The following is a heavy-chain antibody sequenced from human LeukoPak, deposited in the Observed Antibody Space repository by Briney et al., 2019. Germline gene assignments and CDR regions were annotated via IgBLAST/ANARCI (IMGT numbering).Heavy chain of an antibody. CDR1: GFTFSSYS. CDR2: ISSSSSYI. V-gene: IGHV3-21*01. D-gene: IGHD3-9*01. CDR3: ASLVFYDILTGPDY. J-gene: IGHJ4*02. Sequence: GGSLRLSCAASGFTFSSYSMNWVRQAPGKGLEWVSSISSSSSYIYYADSVKGRFTISRDNAKNSLYLQMNSLRAEDTAVYYCASLVFYDILTGPDYRGQGTLVTVSS.